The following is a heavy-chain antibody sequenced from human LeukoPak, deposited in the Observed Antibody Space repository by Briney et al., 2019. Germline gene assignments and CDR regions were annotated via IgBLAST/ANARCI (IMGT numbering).Heavy chain of an antibody. D-gene: IGHD6-19*01. J-gene: IGHJ5*02. CDR1: GFTFSSYE. CDR3: ARGLAVNWFDP. V-gene: IGHV3-48*03. Sequence: GGSLRLSCAASGFTFSSYEMNWVRQAPGKGLEWVSYISSSGSTIYYADSVKGRFTISRDNAKNSLYLQMNSLRAEDTAVYYCARGLAVNWFDPWGQGTLVTVSS. CDR2: ISSSGSTI.